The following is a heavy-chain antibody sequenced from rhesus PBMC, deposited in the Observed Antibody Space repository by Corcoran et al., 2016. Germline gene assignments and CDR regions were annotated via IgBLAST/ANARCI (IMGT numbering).Heavy chain of an antibody. V-gene: IGHV3S5*01. CDR2: LMRGGGVT. CDR3: GKGYNFWTATTNFDF. Sequence: EVQLVETGGGLFQPGGSLKLSCAASGFTLSSYGLGWVRQAPGKGLEWFSALMRGGGVTYKPNSVKGRFTISRDNSKNPLSLQMNSLRSEDTAGYYCGKGYNFWTATTNFDFWGQGVLVTVSS. J-gene: IGHJ4*01. CDR1: GFTLSSYG. D-gene: IGHD3-3*01.